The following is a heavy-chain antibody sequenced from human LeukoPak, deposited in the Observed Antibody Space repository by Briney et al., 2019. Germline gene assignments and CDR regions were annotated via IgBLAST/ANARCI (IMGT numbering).Heavy chain of an antibody. V-gene: IGHV4-30-4*01. CDR1: GGSISSGDYY. D-gene: IGHD2-2*01. Sequence: SETLSLTCTVSGGSISSGDYYWSWIRQPPGKGLEWIGYISYSGTTYYNPSLKSRVTISVDTSKNQFSLKLSSVTAADTAVYYCARDLGYCSSASCRYFDCWGQGTLVTVSS. CDR3: ARDLGYCSSASCRYFDC. CDR2: ISYSGTT. J-gene: IGHJ4*02.